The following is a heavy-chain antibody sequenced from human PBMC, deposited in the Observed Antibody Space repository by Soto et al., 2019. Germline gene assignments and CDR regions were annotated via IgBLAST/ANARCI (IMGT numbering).Heavy chain of an antibody. CDR3: ARDNSSGALDY. V-gene: IGHV4-59*01. D-gene: IGHD6-19*01. Sequence: SETLSLTCTVSGGSISSYYWSWIRQPPGKGLEWIGYIYYSGSTNYNPSLKSRVTISVDTSKNQLSLKLSSVTAADTAVYYCARDNSSGALDYWGQGTLVTVSS. J-gene: IGHJ4*02. CDR2: IYYSGST. CDR1: GGSISSYY.